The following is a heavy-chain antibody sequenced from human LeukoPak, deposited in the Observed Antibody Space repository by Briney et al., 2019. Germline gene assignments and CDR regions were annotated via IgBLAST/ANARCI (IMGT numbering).Heavy chain of an antibody. CDR2: IIPIFGTA. CDR1: GYTFTSYG. J-gene: IGHJ4*02. V-gene: IGHV1-69*05. Sequence: SVKVSCKASGYTFTSYGISWVRQAPGQGLEWMGGIIPIFGTANYAQKFQGRVTITTDESTSTAYMELSSLRSEDTAVYYCARDRQSLYYFDYWGQGTLVTVSS. CDR3: ARDRQSLYYFDY.